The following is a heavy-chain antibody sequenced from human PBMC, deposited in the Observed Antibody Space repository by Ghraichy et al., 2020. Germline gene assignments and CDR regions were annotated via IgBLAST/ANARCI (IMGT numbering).Heavy chain of an antibody. CDR3: AKGSYSSSWYSYYYYGMDV. CDR1: GGSISSYY. J-gene: IGHJ6*02. CDR2: IYYSGST. V-gene: IGHV4-59*01. D-gene: IGHD6-13*01. Sequence: SQTLSLPCTVSGGSISSYYWTWIRQPPGKGLEWIGYIYYSGSTNYNPSLSSRVTISLDTSKSQFSLRLSSVTAADTAVYYCAKGSYSSSWYSYYYYGMDVWGQGTTVTVSS.